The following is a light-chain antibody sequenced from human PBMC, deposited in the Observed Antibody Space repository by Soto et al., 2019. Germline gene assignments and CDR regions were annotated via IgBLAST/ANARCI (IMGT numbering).Light chain of an antibody. CDR2: RAS. J-gene: IGKJ2*01. V-gene: IGKV3-15*01. Sequence: EIVMTQSPATLSVSPGGSATLSCRASQHVSSNFAWYRQKPGQAPTLLIYRASTRATGIPARFSGRGSGTEFTLTISSLQSEDVAVYYCQQYNNWPYTFGQGTKLEIK. CDR1: QHVSSN. CDR3: QQYNNWPYT.